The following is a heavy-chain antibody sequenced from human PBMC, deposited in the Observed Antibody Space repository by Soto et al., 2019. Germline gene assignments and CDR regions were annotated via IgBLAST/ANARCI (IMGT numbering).Heavy chain of an antibody. Sequence: GGSLRLSCAASGFTFSSYEMNWVRQAPGKGLEWVSYISSSGSTIYYADSVKGRFTISRDNAKNSLYLQMNSLRAEDTAVYYCARREEADGIGGYYYYYGMEVWGQGTTVTVSS. CDR1: GFTFSSYE. CDR3: ARREEADGIGGYYYYYGMEV. J-gene: IGHJ6*02. CDR2: ISSSGSTI. D-gene: IGHD6-13*01. V-gene: IGHV3-48*03.